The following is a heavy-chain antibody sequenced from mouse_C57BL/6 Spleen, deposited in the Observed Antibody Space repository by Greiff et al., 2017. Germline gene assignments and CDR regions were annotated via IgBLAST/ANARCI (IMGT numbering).Heavy chain of an antibody. V-gene: IGHV1-82*01. D-gene: IGHD1-1*01. J-gene: IGHJ1*03. Sequence: QVQLQQSGPELVKPGASVKISCKASGYAFSSSWMNWVKQRPGKGLEWIGRIYPGDGDTNYNGKFKGKATLTADKPSSTAYMQLSSLTAEDSAVYFCASDSSYGYFDVWATGTTVTVSS. CDR1: GYAFSSSW. CDR2: IYPGDGDT. CDR3: ASDSSYGYFDV.